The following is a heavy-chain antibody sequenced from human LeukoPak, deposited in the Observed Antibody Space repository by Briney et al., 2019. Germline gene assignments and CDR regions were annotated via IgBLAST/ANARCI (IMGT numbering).Heavy chain of an antibody. J-gene: IGHJ4*02. Sequence: ASVKVSCKAAGYTFTGYYMHWVRQAPGQGLEWMGWINPNSGGTNYAQKFQGRVTMTRDTSISTAYMELSRLRSDDTAVYYCANWAATIRNFNYWGQGTLVTDSS. CDR3: ANWAATIRNFNY. CDR2: INPNSGGT. CDR1: GYTFTGYY. D-gene: IGHD5-12*01. V-gene: IGHV1-2*02.